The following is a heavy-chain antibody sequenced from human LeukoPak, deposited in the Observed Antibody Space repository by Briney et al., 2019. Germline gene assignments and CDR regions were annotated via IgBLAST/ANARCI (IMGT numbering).Heavy chain of an antibody. Sequence: PSETLSLTCTVSGGSISSSSYYWGWIRQPPGKGLEWIGSIYYSGSTYYNPSLKSRVTISVDTSKNQFSLKLSSVTAADTGVYYCARQCYSSGWYLCYWGQGTLVTVSS. J-gene: IGHJ4*02. CDR1: GGSISSSSYY. D-gene: IGHD6-19*01. V-gene: IGHV4-39*01. CDR2: IYYSGST. CDR3: ARQCYSSGWYLCY.